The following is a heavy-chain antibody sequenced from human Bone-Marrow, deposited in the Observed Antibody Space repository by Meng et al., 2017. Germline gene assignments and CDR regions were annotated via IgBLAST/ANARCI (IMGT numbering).Heavy chain of an antibody. Sequence: GESLKISCAASGFTFSSYSMNWVRQAPGKGLEWVSSISSSSSYIYYADSVKGRFTISRDNAKNSLYLQMNSLRAEETAVYYCARVPPGGLWFGELLYDYYYYGMDVWGQGTTVTVSS. CDR3: ARVPPGGLWFGELLYDYYYYGMDV. D-gene: IGHD3-10*01. CDR1: GFTFSSYS. V-gene: IGHV3-21*01. J-gene: IGHJ6*02. CDR2: ISSSSSYI.